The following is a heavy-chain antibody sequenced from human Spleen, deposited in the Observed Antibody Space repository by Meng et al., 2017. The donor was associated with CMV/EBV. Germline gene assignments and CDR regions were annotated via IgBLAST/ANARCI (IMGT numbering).Heavy chain of an antibody. Sequence: FSTYAMHWVRQAPGKGLEWVSLISYDGNNKYYADSVKGRFSISVDNSKTILYLQMSDLRVEDTAMYYCAKALAEPLYNPNHGGSLHYWGQGTLVTVSS. V-gene: IGHV3-30-3*02. D-gene: IGHD1-14*01. CDR3: AKALAEPLYNPNHGGSLHY. CDR2: ISYDGNNK. CDR1: FSTYA. J-gene: IGHJ4*02.